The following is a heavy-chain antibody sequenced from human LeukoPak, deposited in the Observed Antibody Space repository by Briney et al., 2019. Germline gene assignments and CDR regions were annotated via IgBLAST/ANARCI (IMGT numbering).Heavy chain of an antibody. CDR1: GGSFSGYY. D-gene: IGHD1-26*01. V-gene: IGHV4-34*01. Sequence: SETLSLTCAVYGGSFSGYYWSWIRQPPGKGLEWIGEINHSGSTNYNPSLKSRVTISVDTSKNQFSLKLSSVTAADTAVYYCARGAGIVGATTSNNWFDPWGQGTLVTVSS. CDR2: INHSGST. CDR3: ARGAGIVGATTSNNWFDP. J-gene: IGHJ5*02.